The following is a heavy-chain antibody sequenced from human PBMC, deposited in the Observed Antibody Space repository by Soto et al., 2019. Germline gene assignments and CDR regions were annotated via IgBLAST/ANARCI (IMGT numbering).Heavy chain of an antibody. J-gene: IGHJ6*02. Sequence: SVKVSCKASGGTFGSYAISWVRQAPGQGLEWMGGIIPIFGTANYAQKFQGRVTITADESTSTAYMELSSLRSEDTAVYYCARGDFWSGATYYYYGMDVWGQGTTVTVSS. CDR2: IIPIFGTA. V-gene: IGHV1-69*13. CDR3: ARGDFWSGATYYYYGMDV. D-gene: IGHD3-3*01. CDR1: GGTFGSYA.